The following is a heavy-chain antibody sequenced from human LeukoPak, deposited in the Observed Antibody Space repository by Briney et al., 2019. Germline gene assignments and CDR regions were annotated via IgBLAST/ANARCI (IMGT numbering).Heavy chain of an antibody. V-gene: IGHV4-39*01. J-gene: IGHJ3*02. Sequence: PSETLSLTCTVSGGSISSSSYYWGWIRQSPGKGLEWIGSIFYSGTTYYNPSLKSRITMSVDTSKNQFSLKVSSVTAADTAVYYCGRHARREELRHGAFGIWGQGTMVIVSS. CDR2: IFYSGTT. D-gene: IGHD3-3*01. CDR3: GRHARREELRHGAFGI. CDR1: GGSISSSSYY.